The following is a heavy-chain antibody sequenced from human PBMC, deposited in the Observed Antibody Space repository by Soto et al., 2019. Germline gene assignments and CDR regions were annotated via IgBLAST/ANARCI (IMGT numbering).Heavy chain of an antibody. CDR2: INHSGST. V-gene: IGHV4-34*01. CDR1: GGSFSGYY. Sequence: SETLSLTCAVYGGSFSGYYWSWIRQPPGKGLERIGEINHSGSTNYNPSLKSRVTISVDTSKNQFSLKLSSVTAADTAVYYCARMSSSWYSSRADAFDIWGQGTMVTVSS. J-gene: IGHJ3*02. D-gene: IGHD6-13*01. CDR3: ARMSSSWYSSRADAFDI.